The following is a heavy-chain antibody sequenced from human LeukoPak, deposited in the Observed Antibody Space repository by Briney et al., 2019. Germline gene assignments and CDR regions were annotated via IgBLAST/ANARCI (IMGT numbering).Heavy chain of an antibody. J-gene: IGHJ5*02. CDR3: ARGVYCSSTSCSYP. D-gene: IGHD2-2*01. V-gene: IGHV4-34*01. CDR2: INHSGST. CDR1: GVSFSGYY. Sequence: SETLSLTCAVYGVSFSGYYWSWIRQPPGKRLEWIGEINHSGSTNYNPSLKSRVTISVDTSKNQFSLKLSSVTAADTAVYYCARGVYCSSTSCSYPWGQGTLVTVSS.